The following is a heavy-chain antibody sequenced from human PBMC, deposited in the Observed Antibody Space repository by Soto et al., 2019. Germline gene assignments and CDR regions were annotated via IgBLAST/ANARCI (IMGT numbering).Heavy chain of an antibody. CDR1: GFTFSTSW. V-gene: IGHV3-7*01. CDR2: MKGDGSKE. CDR3: ARDLNYGVSTVHYDVFDT. D-gene: IGHD4-17*01. J-gene: IGHJ3*02. Sequence: VQLVESGGGLVQPGGSLRLSCLASGFTFSTSWMTWVRQAPGKGLEWVANMKGDGSKENYVDSVKGRFTISRDNAKNSLFLQMNSLRDEDTALYYCARDLNYGVSTVHYDVFDTWGQGTMVTVSP.